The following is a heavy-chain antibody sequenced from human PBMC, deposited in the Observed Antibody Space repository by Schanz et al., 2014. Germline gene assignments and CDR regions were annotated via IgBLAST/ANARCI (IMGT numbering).Heavy chain of an antibody. J-gene: IGHJ6*02. Sequence: QVQLVQSGPEVKKPGSSVKVSCKASGYTFSDCYIHWVRQAPGQGLEWMGWINPNTGGTNFAQKFQGWVTVTRDTSISTVYMELSRVTYEDTAVYYCARDDRAYYYGMDVWGQGTTVTVSS. CDR1: GYTFSDCY. CDR2: INPNTGGT. V-gene: IGHV1-2*04. D-gene: IGHD3-22*01. CDR3: ARDDRAYYYGMDV.